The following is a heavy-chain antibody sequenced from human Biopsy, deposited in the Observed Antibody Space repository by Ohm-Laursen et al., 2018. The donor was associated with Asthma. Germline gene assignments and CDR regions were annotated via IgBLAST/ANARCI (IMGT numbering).Heavy chain of an antibody. Sequence: GSLRLSCAASGFTFSSYSMNWVRQAPGKGLGWVSYISSSSSSTIYYADSVKGRFTISRDNAKNSLYLQMNSLRDEDTAVYYCARFKRGYSYGYAGVFDYWGQGTLVTVSS. D-gene: IGHD5-18*01. CDR2: ISSSSSSTI. CDR1: GFTFSSYS. V-gene: IGHV3-48*02. CDR3: ARFKRGYSYGYAGVFDY. J-gene: IGHJ4*02.